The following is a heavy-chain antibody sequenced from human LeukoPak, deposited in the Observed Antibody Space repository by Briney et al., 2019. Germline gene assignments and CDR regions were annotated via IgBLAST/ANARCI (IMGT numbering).Heavy chain of an antibody. J-gene: IGHJ5*02. D-gene: IGHD6-13*01. V-gene: IGHV4-34*01. CDR1: GGSFSGYY. CDR2: INHSGST. Sequence: SETLSLTCAVYGGSFSGYYWSWIRQPPGKGLEWIGEINHSGSTNYNPSLKSRVTISVDTSKNRFSLKLSSVTAADTAVYYRAREKYSSSWYGNWFDPWGQGTLVTVSS. CDR3: AREKYSSSWYGNWFDP.